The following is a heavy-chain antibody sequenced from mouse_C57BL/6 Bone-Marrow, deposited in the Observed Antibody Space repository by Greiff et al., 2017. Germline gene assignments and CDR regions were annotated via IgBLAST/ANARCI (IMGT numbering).Heavy chain of an antibody. Sequence: VQLQQSGPGLVKPSQSLSITCSVTGYSITSCSFWNWIRQLPGNKLEWMGYIPYDDSNNYNPTLKNRISITRDTSKYQVFRKLKSVTTEDTATYYSARDGDAMDYWGQGTSVTVSS. CDR1: GYSITSCSF. CDR3: ARDGDAMDY. V-gene: IGHV3-6*01. J-gene: IGHJ4*01. CDR2: IPYDDSN. D-gene: IGHD1-1*02.